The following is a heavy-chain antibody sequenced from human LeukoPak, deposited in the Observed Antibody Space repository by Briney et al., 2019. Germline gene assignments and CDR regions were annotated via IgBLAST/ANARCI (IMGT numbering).Heavy chain of an antibody. CDR3: ARGLPLAAGINPFDY. CDR2: IYHSGST. CDR1: GYSISSGYY. J-gene: IGHJ4*02. V-gene: IGHV4-38-2*01. Sequence: NPSETLSLTCAVSGYSISSGYYWGWIRQPPGKGLEWIGSIYHSGSTYYNPSLKSRVTISVDTSKNQFSLKLSSVTAADTAVYYCARGLPLAAGINPFDYWGQGTLVTVSS. D-gene: IGHD6-13*01.